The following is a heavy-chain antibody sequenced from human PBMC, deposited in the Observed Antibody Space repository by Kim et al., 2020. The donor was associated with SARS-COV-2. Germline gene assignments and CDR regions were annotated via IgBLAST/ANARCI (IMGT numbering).Heavy chain of an antibody. D-gene: IGHD2-15*01. V-gene: IGHV5-10-1*01. CDR1: GYSFTSYW. J-gene: IGHJ3*02. CDR3: ARHCSGGSCYSRLLNAFDI. Sequence: GESLKISCKGSGYSFTSYWISWVRQMPGKGLEWMGRIDPSDSYTNYSPSFQGHVTISADKSISTAYLQWSSLKASDTAMYYCARHCSGGSCYSRLLNAFDIWGQGTMVTVSS. CDR2: IDPSDSYT.